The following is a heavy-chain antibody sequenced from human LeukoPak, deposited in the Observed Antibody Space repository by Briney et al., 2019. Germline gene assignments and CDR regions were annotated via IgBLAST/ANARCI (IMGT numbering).Heavy chain of an antibody. CDR2: ISYDGSNK. D-gene: IGHD3-10*01. CDR1: GFTFSSYG. Sequence: GRSLRLSCAASGFTFSSYGMHWVRKAPGKGLEWVAVISYDGSNKYYADSVKGRFTISRDNSKNTLYLQMNSLRAEDTAVYYCAKDPGITSFDYWGQGTLVTVSS. CDR3: AKDPGITSFDY. V-gene: IGHV3-30*18. J-gene: IGHJ4*02.